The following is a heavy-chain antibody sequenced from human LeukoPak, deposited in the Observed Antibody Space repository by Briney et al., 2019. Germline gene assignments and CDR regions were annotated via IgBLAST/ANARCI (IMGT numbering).Heavy chain of an antibody. J-gene: IGHJ3*02. CDR1: GFIFNGHW. CDR3: ARMGIAGTYDAFDI. D-gene: IGHD6-13*01. CDR2: IIGDGSST. V-gene: IGHV3-74*01. Sequence: GGSLRLSCAASGFIFNGHWMHWVRQAPGKGLMWVSHIIGDGSSTNYADSVKGRFTISRDNSKNTLYLQMNSLRAEDTAVYYCARMGIAGTYDAFDIRGQGTMVTVSS.